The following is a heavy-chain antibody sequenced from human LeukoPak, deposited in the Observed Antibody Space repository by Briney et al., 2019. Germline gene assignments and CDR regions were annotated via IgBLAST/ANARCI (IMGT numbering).Heavy chain of an antibody. CDR1: GDSISRNSHY. V-gene: IGHV4-61*02. D-gene: IGHD4-17*01. CDR3: ARGRPSGDFFDS. J-gene: IGHJ4*02. CDR2: LNPSGKI. Sequence: PSETLSLTCSVSGDSISRNSHYWCWIRQSAGKGLEWIGRLNPSGKIDYNPSLKSRLTMSLDPSENKLSLKLTSVTAADTARYYCARGRPSGDFFDSWGQGALVTVSS.